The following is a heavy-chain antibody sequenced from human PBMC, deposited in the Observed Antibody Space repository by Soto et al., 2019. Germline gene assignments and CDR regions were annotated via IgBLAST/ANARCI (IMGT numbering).Heavy chain of an antibody. CDR3: ARDLYYYDSSGTFEY. CDR2: ISSSSGST. Sequence: GGSLSLSCAASWFTFSDYYMSCIHQAPWKGLEYISYISSSSGSTNYADSVKGRFTISIEYPKNTLYLQMNSLRAEDTAVYYCARDLYYYDSSGTFEYWGQGTLVTVSS. CDR1: WFTFSDYY. D-gene: IGHD3-22*01. V-gene: IGHV3-11*06. J-gene: IGHJ4*02.